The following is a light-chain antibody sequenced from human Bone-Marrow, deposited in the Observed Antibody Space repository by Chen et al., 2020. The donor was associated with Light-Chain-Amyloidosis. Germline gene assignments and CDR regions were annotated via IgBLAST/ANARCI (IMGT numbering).Light chain of an antibody. V-gene: IGLV3-25*03. J-gene: IGLJ2*01. CDR1: DLPTKY. CDR3: QSADSSGTYEVI. CDR2: RDT. Sequence: SYELTPPPSVSVSPGPTRRITCSGDDLPTKYAYWYQQKPGQAPVLVIHRDTERPSGISERFSGSSSGTTATLTISGVQAEDEADYHCQSADSSGTYEVIFGGGTKLTVL.